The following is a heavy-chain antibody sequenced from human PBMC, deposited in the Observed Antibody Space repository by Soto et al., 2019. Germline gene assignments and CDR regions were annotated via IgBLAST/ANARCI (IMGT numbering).Heavy chain of an antibody. CDR1: GFTFSSYS. V-gene: IGHV3-21*01. CDR3: ARDRAIVATFDY. D-gene: IGHD5-12*01. Sequence: GGSLRLSCAASGFTFSSYSMNWVRQAPGKGLEWVSSISSSSSYIYYADSVKGRFTISRDNAKNSLYLQMNSLRAEDTAVYYWARDRAIVATFDYWGQGTLVTVSS. CDR2: ISSSSSYI. J-gene: IGHJ4*02.